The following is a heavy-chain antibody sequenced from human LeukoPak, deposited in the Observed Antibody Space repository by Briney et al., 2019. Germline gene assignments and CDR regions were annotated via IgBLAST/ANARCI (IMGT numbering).Heavy chain of an antibody. V-gene: IGHV3-23*01. Sequence: PGVSLRLSCAASGFTFSSYAMSWVRQAPGKGLEWVSGVSGRGGSTYYTDSVKGRFTISRDNSNNTVYLQMNSLRADDTAVYYCAKAHDILTGYFDYWGQGTLVTVSS. D-gene: IGHD3-9*01. CDR1: GFTFSSYA. J-gene: IGHJ4*02. CDR2: VSGRGGST. CDR3: AKAHDILTGYFDY.